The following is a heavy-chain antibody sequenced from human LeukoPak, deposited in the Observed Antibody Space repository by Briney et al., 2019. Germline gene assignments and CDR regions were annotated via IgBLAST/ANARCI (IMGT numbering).Heavy chain of an antibody. Sequence: ASVKVSCKVSGYTLTELSMHWVRQAPGQGLEWMGWINPNSGGTNYAQKFQGRVTMTRDTSISTAYMELSRLRSDDTAVYYCARDQYSYGPFDYWGQGTLVTVSS. D-gene: IGHD5-18*01. CDR3: ARDQYSYGPFDY. CDR1: GYTLTELS. CDR2: INPNSGGT. V-gene: IGHV1-2*02. J-gene: IGHJ4*02.